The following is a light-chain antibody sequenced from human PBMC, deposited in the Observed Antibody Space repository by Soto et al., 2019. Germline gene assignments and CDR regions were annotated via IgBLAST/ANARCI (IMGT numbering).Light chain of an antibody. CDR2: AAS. CDR1: QGISSY. CDR3: QQYYSYPR. J-gene: IGKJ3*01. V-gene: IGKV1-8*01. Sequence: AIRMTQSPSSLSASTGDRVTITCRASQGISSYLASYQQKPGKAPKLLIYAASTLQSGVPSRFSGSGSGTDFTLTISCLQSEDFATYYCQQYYSYPRFGPGTKVDIK.